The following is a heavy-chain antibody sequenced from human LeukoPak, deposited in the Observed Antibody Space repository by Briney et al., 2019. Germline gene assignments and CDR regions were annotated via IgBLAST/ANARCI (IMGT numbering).Heavy chain of an antibody. D-gene: IGHD3-22*01. CDR1: GGSFSGYY. CDR2: INRSGST. CDR3: ARGDSSGYFSY. Sequence: PSETLSLTCAVYGGSFSGYYWSWIRQPPGKGLEWIGEINRSGSTNYNPSLKSRVTISVDTSKNQFSLKLSSVTAADTAVYYCARGDSSGYFSYWGQGTLVTVPS. V-gene: IGHV4-34*01. J-gene: IGHJ4*02.